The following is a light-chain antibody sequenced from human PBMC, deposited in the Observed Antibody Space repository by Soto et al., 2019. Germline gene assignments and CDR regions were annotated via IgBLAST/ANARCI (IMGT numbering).Light chain of an antibody. J-gene: IGKJ2*01. V-gene: IGKV1-5*01. CDR3: QQYNSYSYT. Sequence: DIQMTQSPSTLSASVGDRVTITCRASQSISSWLAWYQQKPGKAPKLLIYDASSLESGVPSRFSGSGSGTAFTLTISSLQPDDFATDYCQQYNSYSYTFGQGTKLEIK. CDR2: DAS. CDR1: QSISSW.